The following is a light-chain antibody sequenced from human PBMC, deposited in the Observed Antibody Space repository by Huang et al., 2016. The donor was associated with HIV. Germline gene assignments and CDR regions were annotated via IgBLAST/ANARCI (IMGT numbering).Light chain of an antibody. J-gene: IGKJ4*01. CDR2: DTS. V-gene: IGKV3-11*01. CDR1: QSVGNY. Sequence: IVLTQSPATLSWYPGERVTLSCRASQSVGNYIAWYQQHPGQSPKLLIYDTSSRAPGTPVRFSGSGSGTDFTLTISRLESEDFAVYYCQQRSSGVTFGGGTKVQVK. CDR3: QQRSSGVT.